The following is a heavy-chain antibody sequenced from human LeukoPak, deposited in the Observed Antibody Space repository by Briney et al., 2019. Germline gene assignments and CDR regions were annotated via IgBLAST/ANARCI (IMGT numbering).Heavy chain of an antibody. CDR3: ARSAGTGGPYYFDY. J-gene: IGHJ4*02. V-gene: IGHV3-21*04. Sequence: GGSLRLSCAASGFTFNTYSMNWVRQAPGKGLEWVSSISGLSTYIYYPDSMNGRFTISRDTAKNSLFLQVSSLRAEDTAVYFCARSAGTGGPYYFDYWGQGSLVTVSS. CDR2: ISGLSTYI. D-gene: IGHD3/OR15-3a*01. CDR1: GFTFNTYS.